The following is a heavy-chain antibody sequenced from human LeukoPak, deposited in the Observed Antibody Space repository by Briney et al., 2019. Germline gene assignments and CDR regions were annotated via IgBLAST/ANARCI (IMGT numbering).Heavy chain of an antibody. J-gene: IGHJ6*02. CDR3: ARDRIVVVPAADYYYYYGMDV. CDR1: GGSISSYY. D-gene: IGHD2-2*01. Sequence: SETLSLTCTVSGGSISSYYWSWIRQPPGKGLEWIGYIYYSGSTNYNPSLKSRVTLSVDTSKNQFSLKLSSVTAADTAVYYCARDRIVVVPAADYYYYYGMDVWGQGTTVTVSS. V-gene: IGHV4-59*01. CDR2: IYYSGST.